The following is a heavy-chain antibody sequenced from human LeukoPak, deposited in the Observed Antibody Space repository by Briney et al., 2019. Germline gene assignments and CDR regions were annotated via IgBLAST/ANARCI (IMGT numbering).Heavy chain of an antibody. CDR2: ISAYNGNT. CDR1: GYTFTSYG. D-gene: IGHD2-8*01. CDR3: ARDRGPYCTNGVCDFDY. J-gene: IGHJ4*02. V-gene: IGHV1-18*01. Sequence: SVKVSCKASGYTFTSYGISWVRQAPGQGLEWMGWISAYNGNTNYAQKLQGRATMTTDTSTSTAYMELRSLRSDDTAVYYCARDRGPYCTNGVCDFDYWGQGTLVTVSS.